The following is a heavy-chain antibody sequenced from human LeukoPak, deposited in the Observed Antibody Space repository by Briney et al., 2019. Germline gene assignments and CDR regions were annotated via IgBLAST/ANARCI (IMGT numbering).Heavy chain of an antibody. J-gene: IGHJ4*02. CDR2: ISSSSSTI. Sequence: GGSLRLSCAASGFTFSRYSMNWVRQAPGKGLEWVSHISSSSSTIYYADSAEGRFTISRDNAKNSLYLQMNSLRAEDTAVYYCARDSSYYYGSGSPLDYWGQGTLVTVSS. V-gene: IGHV3-48*04. CDR1: GFTFSRYS. CDR3: ARDSSYYYGSGSPLDY. D-gene: IGHD3-10*01.